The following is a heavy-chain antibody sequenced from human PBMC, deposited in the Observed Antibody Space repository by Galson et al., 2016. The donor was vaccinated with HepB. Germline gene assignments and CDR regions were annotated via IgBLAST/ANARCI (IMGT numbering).Heavy chain of an antibody. CDR3: ARAAERWSSSHGKY. D-gene: IGHD6-13*01. V-gene: IGHV3-7*01. Sequence: SLRLSCAASGFTFSSYWMSWVRQAPGKGLEWVANIKQDGSEKYYVDSVKGRFTTSRDNAKNSLYLQMNSLRAEDTAVYYCARAAERWSSSHGKYWGQGTLVTVSS. J-gene: IGHJ4*02. CDR2: IKQDGSEK. CDR1: GFTFSSYW.